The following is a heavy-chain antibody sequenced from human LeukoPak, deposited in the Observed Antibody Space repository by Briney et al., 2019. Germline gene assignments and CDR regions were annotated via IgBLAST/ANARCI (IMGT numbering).Heavy chain of an antibody. V-gene: IGHV1-46*01. CDR3: ARGLNSSWSFDY. Sequence: GASVKVSCKASGYTFTSYYIHWVRQAPGQGLEWMGTINPSGSSTTYAQKFQGRVTMTRDTSTSTVYMELSSLRSEDTAVYYCARGLNSSWSFDYWGQGTLVTVSS. D-gene: IGHD6-13*01. CDR2: INPSGSST. J-gene: IGHJ4*02. CDR1: GYTFTSYY.